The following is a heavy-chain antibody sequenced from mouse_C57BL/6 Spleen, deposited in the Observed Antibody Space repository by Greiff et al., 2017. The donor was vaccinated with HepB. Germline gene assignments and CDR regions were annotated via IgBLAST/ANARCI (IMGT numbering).Heavy chain of an antibody. V-gene: IGHV5-16*01. D-gene: IGHD1-1*01. CDR3: ARGDYYGSRDGYFDV. CDR1: GFTFSDYY. J-gene: IGHJ1*03. CDR2: INYDGSST. Sequence: EVMLVESEGGLVQPGSSMKLSCIASGFTFSDYYMAWVRQVPEKGLEWVANINYDGSSTYYLDSLKSRFIISRDNAKNILYLQMSSLKSEDTATYYCARGDYYGSRDGYFDVWGTGTTVTVSS.